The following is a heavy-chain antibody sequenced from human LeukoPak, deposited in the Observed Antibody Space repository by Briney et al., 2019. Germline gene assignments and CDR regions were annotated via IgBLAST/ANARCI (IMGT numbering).Heavy chain of an antibody. CDR3: AKGGRGFLEWLSLYYFDY. Sequence: GGSLRLSCAASGFTFSSYAMSWVRQAPGKGLEWVSAISGSGGSTYYADSVKGRFTISRDNSKNTLYLQMNSLRAEDTAVYYCAKGGRGFLEWLSLYYFDYWGQGTLVTVSS. V-gene: IGHV3-23*01. CDR1: GFTFSSYA. CDR2: ISGSGGST. J-gene: IGHJ4*02. D-gene: IGHD3-3*01.